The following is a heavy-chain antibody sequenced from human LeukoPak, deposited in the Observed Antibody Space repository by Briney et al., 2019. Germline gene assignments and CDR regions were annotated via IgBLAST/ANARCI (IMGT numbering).Heavy chain of an antibody. CDR1: GFAFSSYA. V-gene: IGHV1-46*01. J-gene: IGHJ4*02. D-gene: IGHD1-26*01. Sequence: PGGSLRLSCAASGFAFSSYAMHWVRQAPGQGLEWMGIINPSGGSTSYAQKFQGRVTMTRDTSTSTVYMELSSLRSEDTAVYYCARDRFVVGATTPGDYWGQGTLVTVSS. CDR3: ARDRFVVGATTPGDY. CDR2: INPSGGST.